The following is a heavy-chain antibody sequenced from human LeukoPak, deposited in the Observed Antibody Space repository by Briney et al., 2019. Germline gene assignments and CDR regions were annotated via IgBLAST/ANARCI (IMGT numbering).Heavy chain of an antibody. J-gene: IGHJ6*02. CDR1: GFTFSIYA. Sequence: GGSLRLSCAASGFTFSIYAMTWVRQAPGKGLEWVSAISGNSRDTHYIDSVKGRSTISRDNSKNTLYLQMNSLRDDDTAVYYCARYCSGGSCFLNYYGMDVWGQGTTVTVSS. V-gene: IGHV3-23*01. D-gene: IGHD2-15*01. CDR3: ARYCSGGSCFLNYYGMDV. CDR2: ISGNSRDT.